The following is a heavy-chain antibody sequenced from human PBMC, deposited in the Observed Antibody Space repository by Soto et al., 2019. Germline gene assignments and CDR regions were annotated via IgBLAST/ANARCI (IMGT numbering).Heavy chain of an antibody. CDR2: IYSGGST. CDR3: ARERTADKGDRVTNRFDP. CDR1: GFTVSSNY. D-gene: IGHD3-16*01. J-gene: IGHJ5*02. V-gene: IGHV3-66*01. Sequence: EVQLVESGGSLVQPGGSLRLSCAASGFTVSSNYMSWVRQAPGKGLEWVSVIYSGGSTYYADSVKGRFTISRDNSKNTLYLQMNSLRAEDTAVYYCARERTADKGDRVTNRFDPWGQGNLVTVS.